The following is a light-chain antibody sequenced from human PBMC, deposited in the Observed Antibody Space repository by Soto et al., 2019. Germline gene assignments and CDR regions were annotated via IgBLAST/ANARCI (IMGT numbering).Light chain of an antibody. CDR3: AAWGDRLNTWV. CDR1: SSNIGSNA. CDR2: SDH. J-gene: IGLJ3*02. Sequence: QPVLTQPPSASGTPGQRVTISCSGSSSNIGSNAVTWYQHFPGTAPKVLIYSDHQRPSGVPDRFSGSKSGTSASLAISGLRAEDEADYFCAAWGDRLNTWVFGGETKLTVL. V-gene: IGLV1-44*01.